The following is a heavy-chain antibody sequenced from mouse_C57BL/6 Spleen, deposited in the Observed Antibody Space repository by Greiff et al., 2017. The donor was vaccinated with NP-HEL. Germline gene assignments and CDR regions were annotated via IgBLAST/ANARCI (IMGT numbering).Heavy chain of an antibody. CDR1: GYTFTSYW. CDR3: ARIGGNYGKTWFAY. CDR2: INPSNGGT. V-gene: IGHV1-53*01. D-gene: IGHD2-1*01. Sequence: QVQLQHPGTELVKPGASVKLSCKASGYTFTSYWMHWVKQRPGQGLEWIGNINPSNGGTNYNEKFKSKATLTVDKSSSTAYMQLSSLTSEDSAVYYCARIGGNYGKTWFAYWGQGTLVTVSA. J-gene: IGHJ3*01.